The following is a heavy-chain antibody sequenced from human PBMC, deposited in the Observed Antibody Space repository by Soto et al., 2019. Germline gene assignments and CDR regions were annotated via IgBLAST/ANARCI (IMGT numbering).Heavy chain of an antibody. D-gene: IGHD2-21*01. CDR1: GYSFTKYW. CDR3: ARPLLLAYVATPPSDYYAMDV. CDR2: IDPRNSYN. Sequence: GESLMISCKASGYSFTKYWIGWVRQMPGEGLGWMGRIDPRNSYNNYSPSFQGHVTISVAKSISTAYLQWTSLRASDTSVYYCARPLLLAYVATPPSDYYAMDVCAQGTTVTVSS. V-gene: IGHV5-10-1*01. J-gene: IGHJ6*02.